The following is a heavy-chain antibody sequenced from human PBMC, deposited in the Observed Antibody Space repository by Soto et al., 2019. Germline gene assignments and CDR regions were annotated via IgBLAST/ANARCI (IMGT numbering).Heavy chain of an antibody. CDR3: ARDASYYFDS. D-gene: IGHD3-16*01. J-gene: IGHJ4*02. Sequence: QVQLVQSGAEVKKPGASVKVSCKASGYTFTSYYIHWVRQAPGQGLEWMGRFNPSGGGTSYAQKFQGRVTMTRDTSTSTVYMELSSLRSEDTAVYYCARDASYYFDSWGQGTLVTVSS. V-gene: IGHV1-46*01. CDR1: GYTFTSYY. CDR2: FNPSGGGT.